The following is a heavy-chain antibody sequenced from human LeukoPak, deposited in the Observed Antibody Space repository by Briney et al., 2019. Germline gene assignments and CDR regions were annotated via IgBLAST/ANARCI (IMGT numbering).Heavy chain of an antibody. CDR3: ARRVTTFLS. Sequence: PEGSLRLSCSASGFDLSPYTMNWVRQAPGKGLEWVASISSTSTYMYYGDSLKGRFTISRDNAKNTLYLQLDSLRAEDTATYYCARRVTTFLSWGQGTLVIVSS. V-gene: IGHV3-21*01. J-gene: IGHJ4*02. D-gene: IGHD4-17*01. CDR2: ISSTSTYM. CDR1: GFDLSPYT.